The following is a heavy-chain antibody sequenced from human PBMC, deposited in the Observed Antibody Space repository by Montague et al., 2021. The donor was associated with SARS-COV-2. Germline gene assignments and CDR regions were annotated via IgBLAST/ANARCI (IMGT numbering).Heavy chain of an antibody. CDR1: GGSVNNDC. Sequence: SETLSLTCTVSGGSVNNDCWSWIRQPPGKGLERVGYMSDSGSTKYNSSRQSRVTITVKTARNKFSLKLLSVTAADTDLYYCARVDTSGPVEYWGQGILVSVSS. CDR3: ARVDTSGPVEY. D-gene: IGHD3-22*01. V-gene: IGHV4-59*08. CDR2: MSDSGST. J-gene: IGHJ4*02.